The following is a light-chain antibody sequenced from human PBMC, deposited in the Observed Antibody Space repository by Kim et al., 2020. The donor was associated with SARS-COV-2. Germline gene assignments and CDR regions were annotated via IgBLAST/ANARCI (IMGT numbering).Light chain of an antibody. V-gene: IGLV3-25*03. CDR1: ALPKQY. J-gene: IGLJ3*02. CDR2: KDS. CDR3: QSADSSVTPL. Sequence: SYELTQPPSVSVSPGQTARITCSGDALPKQYAYWYQQKPGQAPVLVIYKDSERPSGIPERFSGSSSGTTVTLTISGVQAEDEADYYCQSADSSVTPLFGG.